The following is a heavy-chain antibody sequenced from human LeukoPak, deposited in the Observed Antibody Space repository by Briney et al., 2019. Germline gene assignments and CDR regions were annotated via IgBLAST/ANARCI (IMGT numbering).Heavy chain of an antibody. CDR2: ISSSGSAI. V-gene: IGHV3-48*01. CDR3: VRVQGCYVNY. J-gene: IGHJ4*02. CDR1: GFPPSSYR. Sequence: PGGSLRLSCAASGFPPSSYRINRVRQAPGKGLEWVSYISSSGSAIYYVDSVKGRFTVSRDNAKNSLFLQMNSPRAEDTAVYHCVRVQGCYVNYWGQGALVTVSS.